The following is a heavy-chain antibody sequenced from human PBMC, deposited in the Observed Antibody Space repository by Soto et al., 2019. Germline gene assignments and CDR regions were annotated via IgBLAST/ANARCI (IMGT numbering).Heavy chain of an antibody. CDR3: TVDYYDSSGYEGPLDAFDI. CDR1: GFTFGDYA. J-gene: IGHJ3*02. D-gene: IGHD3-22*01. CDR2: IRSKAYGGTT. V-gene: IGHV3-49*04. Sequence: GGSLRLSCTASGFTFGDYAMSWVRQAPGKGLEWVGFIRSKAYGGTTGYAASVKGRFTISRDDSKSIAYLQMNSLKTEDTAVYYCTVDYYDSSGYEGPLDAFDIWGQGTMVTVSS.